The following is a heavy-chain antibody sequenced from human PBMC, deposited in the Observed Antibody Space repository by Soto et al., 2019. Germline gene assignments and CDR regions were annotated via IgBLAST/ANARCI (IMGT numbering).Heavy chain of an antibody. V-gene: IGHV3-23*01. D-gene: IGHD6-19*01. J-gene: IGHJ5*02. CDR2: VTGSTGNT. CDR1: GFTFSSYA. CDR3: ARGLSAFGP. Sequence: PGGSLRLSCAASGFTFSSYAMSWVRQAPGKGLEWVSAVTGSTGNTYNADSVRGRFTISRDNSKNMVYLQMNSLRAEDTAVYYCARGLSAFGPWGQGTLVTVSS.